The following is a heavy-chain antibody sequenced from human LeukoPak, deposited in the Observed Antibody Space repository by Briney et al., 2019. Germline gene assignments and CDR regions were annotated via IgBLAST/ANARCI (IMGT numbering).Heavy chain of an antibody. CDR2: IKQDGSEK. Sequence: PGGSLRLSCAASGFTFSGYWMSWVRQAPGKGLEWVANIKQDGSEKYYVDSVKGRFTISRDNAKNSLYLQMNSLRAEDTAVYYCARESYYDSSGYYTYYFDYWGQGTLVTVSS. V-gene: IGHV3-7*01. J-gene: IGHJ4*02. CDR1: GFTFSGYW. CDR3: ARESYYDSSGYYTYYFDY. D-gene: IGHD3-22*01.